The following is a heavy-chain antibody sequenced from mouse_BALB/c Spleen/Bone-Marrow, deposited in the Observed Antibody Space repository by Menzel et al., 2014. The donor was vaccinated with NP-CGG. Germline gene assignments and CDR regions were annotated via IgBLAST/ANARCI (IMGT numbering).Heavy chain of an antibody. Sequence: LQESGAELVKPGASVKLSCKASGYTFTSFYMYWVKQRPGQGLEWIGDINPSNGGTNFNEKFRKKATLTVDTSSSTAYMEFSSLTSEDSAVYYCTRRSLLSDYYALDYWGQGTSVTVSS. CDR1: GYTFTSFY. V-gene: IGHV1S81*02. J-gene: IGHJ4*01. D-gene: IGHD6-1*01. CDR2: INPSNGGT. CDR3: TRRSLLSDYYALDY.